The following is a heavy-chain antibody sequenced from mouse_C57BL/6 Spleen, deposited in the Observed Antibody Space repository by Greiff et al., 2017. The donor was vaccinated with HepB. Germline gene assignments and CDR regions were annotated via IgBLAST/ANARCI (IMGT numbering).Heavy chain of an antibody. CDR3: ARRGVRDAMDY. CDR1: GYSITSGYD. J-gene: IGHJ4*01. V-gene: IGHV3-1*01. CDR2: ISYSGST. Sequence: DVKLQESGPGMVKPSQSLSLTCTVTGYSITSGYDWHWIRHFPGNKLEWMGYISYSGSTNYNPSLKSRISITHDTSKNHFFLNLNSVTTEDTATYYCARRGVRDAMDYWGQGTSVTVSS.